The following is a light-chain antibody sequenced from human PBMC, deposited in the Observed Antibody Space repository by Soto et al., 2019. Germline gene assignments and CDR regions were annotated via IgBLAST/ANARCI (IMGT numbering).Light chain of an antibody. CDR1: SIGSKS. CDR2: DDS. CDR3: HVWHTSTDHVV. Sequence: SYELTQPPSVSVAPGQTARITCGGDSIGSKSVHWYQQRPGQAPVLVVYDDSDRPSGIPERFSGSNSGSTATLTISRVEAGDEADYYCHVWHTSTDHVVLGGGTKLTVL. J-gene: IGLJ2*01. V-gene: IGLV3-21*02.